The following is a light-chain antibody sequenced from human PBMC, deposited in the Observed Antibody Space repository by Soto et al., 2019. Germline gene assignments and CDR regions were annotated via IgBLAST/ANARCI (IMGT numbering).Light chain of an antibody. CDR1: SGSVSTSYY. J-gene: IGLJ2*01. Sequence: QTVVTQEPSFSVSPGGTVTLTCGLSSGSVSTSYYPSWYQQTPGQAPRTLMYNTNTRSSGVPDRFSGSILGNKAALTITGAQADDESDYYCVLYVGSGIWVFGGGTQLTVL. CDR2: NTN. V-gene: IGLV8-61*01. CDR3: VLYVGSGIWV.